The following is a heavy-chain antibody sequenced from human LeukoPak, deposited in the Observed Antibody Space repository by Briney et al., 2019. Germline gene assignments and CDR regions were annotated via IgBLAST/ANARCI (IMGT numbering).Heavy chain of an antibody. CDR1: GYTFTGYY. V-gene: IGHV1-46*01. CDR2: INPTGGST. J-gene: IGHJ5*02. D-gene: IGHD1-26*01. CDR3: ARGNSVGDNAWWFDP. Sequence: ASVKVSCKASGYTFTGYYMHWVRQAPGQGLEWMGLINPTGGSTGYAQKFQGRVTMTRDVSTSTDYMELSSLRSEDTAIYYCARGNSVGDNAWWFDPWGQGTLVTVSS.